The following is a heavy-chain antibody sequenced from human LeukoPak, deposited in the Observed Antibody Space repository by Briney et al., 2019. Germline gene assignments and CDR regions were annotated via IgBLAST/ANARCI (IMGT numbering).Heavy chain of an antibody. J-gene: IGHJ4*02. V-gene: IGHV3-15*07. CDR2: IKNKADRGEI. D-gene: IGHD1-26*01. CDR1: GFIFSDTY. CDR3: TTESSGSLPY. Sequence: GGSLRLSCAASGFIFSDTYINWVRQIPGMGLEWVGLIKNKADRGEIEYAAPVKDGFTISRDDSKNTVYLQMSSLKTEDTAVYYCTTESSGSLPYWGQGTLVTVSS.